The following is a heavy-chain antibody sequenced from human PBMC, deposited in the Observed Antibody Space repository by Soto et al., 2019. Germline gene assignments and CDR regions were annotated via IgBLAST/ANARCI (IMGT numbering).Heavy chain of an antibody. CDR3: ARNERVLAAAGTEQPRSNWFDP. D-gene: IGHD6-13*01. CDR1: GGSFSGYY. V-gene: IGHV4-34*01. CDR2: INHSGST. Sequence: SETLSLTCAVYGGSFSGYYWSWIRQPPGKGLEWIGEINHSGSTNYNPSLKSRVTISVDTSKNQFSLKLSSVTAADTAVYYCARNERVLAAAGTEQPRSNWFDPWGQGTLVTVSS. J-gene: IGHJ5*02.